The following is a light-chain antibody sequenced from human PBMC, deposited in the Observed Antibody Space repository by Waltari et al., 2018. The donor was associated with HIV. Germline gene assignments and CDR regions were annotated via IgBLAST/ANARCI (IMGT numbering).Light chain of an antibody. CDR2: DDR. Sequence: SYVLTQPPSVSVAPGQTARITCGGNNIGSKSGHWYQRRPGQPPVLVVYDDRDRPSGIPKRFPASNPGNTATRTIRGVEAGDEADYSFQVWNRSRNKEVSGGGTNLTVL. CDR1: NIGSKS. J-gene: IGLJ2*01. CDR3: QVWNRSRNKEV. V-gene: IGLV3-21*02.